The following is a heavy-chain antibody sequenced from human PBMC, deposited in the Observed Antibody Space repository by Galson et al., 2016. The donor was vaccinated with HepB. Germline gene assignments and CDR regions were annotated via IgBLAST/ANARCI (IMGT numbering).Heavy chain of an antibody. J-gene: IGHJ5*02. V-gene: IGHV3-9*01. D-gene: IGHD2-15*01. CDR3: VKDTDGVVVAATGGLGP. CDR1: GFTFDDYA. CDR2: INFNSVII. Sequence: SLRLSCAASGFTFDDYAMHWVRQVPGKGLEWISGINFNSVIIGYADSVKGRFTISRDNAKNSLYLQMNALRAEDTALYYCVKDTDGVVVAATGGLGPWGQGTLVTVSS.